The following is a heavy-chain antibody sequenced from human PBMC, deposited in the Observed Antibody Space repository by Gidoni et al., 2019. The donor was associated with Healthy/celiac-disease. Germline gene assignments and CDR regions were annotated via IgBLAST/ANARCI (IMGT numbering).Heavy chain of an antibody. CDR3: AKDGPYYDILTGYYPLNHFDY. Sequence: EVQLVESGGGLVQPGGFLRLSCAASGFTFSSYAMSWVRQAPGKGLEWVSAISGSGGSTYYADSVKGRFTISRDNSKNTLYLQMNSLRAEDTAVYYCAKDGPYYDILTGYYPLNHFDYWGQGTLVTVSS. CDR2: ISGSGGST. CDR1: GFTFSSYA. D-gene: IGHD3-9*01. V-gene: IGHV3-23*04. J-gene: IGHJ4*02.